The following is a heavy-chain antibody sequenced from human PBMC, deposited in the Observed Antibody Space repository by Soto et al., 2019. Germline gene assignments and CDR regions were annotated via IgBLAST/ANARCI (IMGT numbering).Heavy chain of an antibody. CDR2: IFSNDEK. Sequence: SCPTLVNPTETLTLTCTVSGFSLSNARMGVSWIRQPPGKALEWLAHIFSNDEKSYSTSLKSRLTISKDTSKSQMVLTMTNMDPVDTATYYCARVSSWYGSYFDYWGQGALVTVSS. J-gene: IGHJ4*02. CDR3: ARVSSWYGSYFDY. V-gene: IGHV2-26*02. D-gene: IGHD6-13*01. CDR1: GFSLSNARMG.